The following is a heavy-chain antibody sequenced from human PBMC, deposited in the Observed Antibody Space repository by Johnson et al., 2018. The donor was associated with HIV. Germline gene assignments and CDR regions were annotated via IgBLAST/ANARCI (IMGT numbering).Heavy chain of an antibody. Sequence: QVQLVESGGGLVQPGGSLRLSCAASGFTFSDYYVSWVRQAPGKGLEWVSVISWNGGSTIYYADSVKGRFTISRDNAKNSLYLQMNSLRAEDTAVYYCARDHGYWGMYDSSGLDRFDIWGQGTMVTVSS. CDR1: GFTFSDYY. CDR2: ISWNGGSTI. CDR3: ARDHGYWGMYDSSGLDRFDI. V-gene: IGHV3-11*04. J-gene: IGHJ3*02. D-gene: IGHD3-22*01.